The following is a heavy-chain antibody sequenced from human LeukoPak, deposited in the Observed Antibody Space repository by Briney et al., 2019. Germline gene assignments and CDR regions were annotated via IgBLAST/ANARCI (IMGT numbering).Heavy chain of an antibody. CDR2: IRYDGSNK. D-gene: IGHD2-2*02. V-gene: IGHV3-30*02. CDR3: AKDLDRYCSSTSCYNNWFDP. Sequence: GGSLRLSCAASAFTFSSYGMHWVRQAPGKGLERVAFIRYDGSNKYYAGSVKGRFTISRDNSKNTLYLQMNSLRAEDTAVYYCAKDLDRYCSSTSCYNNWFDPWGQGTLVTVSS. CDR1: AFTFSSYG. J-gene: IGHJ5*02.